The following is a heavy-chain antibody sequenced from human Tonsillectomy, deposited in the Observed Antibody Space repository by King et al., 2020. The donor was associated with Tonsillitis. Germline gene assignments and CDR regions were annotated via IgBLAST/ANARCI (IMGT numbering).Heavy chain of an antibody. D-gene: IGHD6-13*01. Sequence: VQLVESGGGLVQPGGSLRLSCAASGFTVSSNYMSWVRQAPGKGLEWVSVIYSGDSTYYADSVKGRFTISRDNSKNTLYRQMNSLRVEDTAVYFCAREKSDPGIVDYWGQGTLVIVSS. CDR3: AREKSDPGIVDY. CDR1: GFTVSSNY. J-gene: IGHJ4*02. CDR2: IYSGDST. V-gene: IGHV3-66*01.